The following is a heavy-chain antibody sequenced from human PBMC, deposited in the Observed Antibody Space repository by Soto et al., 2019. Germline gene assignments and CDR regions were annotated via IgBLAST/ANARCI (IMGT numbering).Heavy chain of an antibody. CDR3: ARDARYYYDSSANIPGRFDY. J-gene: IGHJ4*02. D-gene: IGHD3-22*01. Sequence: QVQLVQSGAEVKKPGSSVKVSCKASGGTFSSYAISWVRQAPGQGLEWMGGIIPIFGTANYAQKFQGRVTITADKSTSTAYMELSSLRSEDTAVYYCARDARYYYDSSANIPGRFDYWAQGTLVTVSS. V-gene: IGHV1-69*06. CDR1: GGTFSSYA. CDR2: IIPIFGTA.